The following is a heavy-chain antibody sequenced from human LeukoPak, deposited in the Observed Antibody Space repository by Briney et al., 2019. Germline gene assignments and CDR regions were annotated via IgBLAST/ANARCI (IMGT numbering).Heavy chain of an antibody. J-gene: IGHJ4*02. D-gene: IGHD4-17*01. CDR2: INHSGST. V-gene: IGHV4-34*01. CDR1: GGSFSGYY. CDR3: ARGYLRRVTTKLDFDY. Sequence: SETLSLTCAVYGGSFSGYYWSWIRQPPGKGLEWIGEINHSGSTNYNPSLKSRVTISVDTSKNQFSLKLSSVTAADTAVYYCARGYLRRVTTKLDFDYWGQGTLVTVSS.